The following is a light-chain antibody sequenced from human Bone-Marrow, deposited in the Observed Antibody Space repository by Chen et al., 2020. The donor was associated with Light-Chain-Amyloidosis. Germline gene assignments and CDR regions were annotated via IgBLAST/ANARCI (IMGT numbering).Light chain of an antibody. V-gene: IGLV2-23*01. Sequence: QSAPTQPASVSGSPGQSITLSCTGTSGDVGSYNFVSWYQQHPGNLPKLIIYETNKRPSGVSNRFSGSKSGNTAFLTISGLQAEDEADYYCCSYVRDNTYVFGTGTEVTVL. CDR3: CSYVRDNTYV. CDR2: ETN. J-gene: IGLJ1*01. CDR1: SGDVGSYNF.